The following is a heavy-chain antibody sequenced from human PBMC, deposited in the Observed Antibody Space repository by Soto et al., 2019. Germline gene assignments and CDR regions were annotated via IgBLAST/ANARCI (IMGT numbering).Heavy chain of an antibody. CDR2: ISSSSTYI. Sequence: GGSLRLSCAASGFTFSWYNMNWVRQAPGKGLEWVSSISSSSTYIYYADSVKGRFAISRDNAKNSLYLQMNSLRAEDTAVYYCAPYYFDSLDYWGQGTLVTVSS. CDR3: APYYFDSLDY. D-gene: IGHD3-22*01. CDR1: GFTFSWYN. V-gene: IGHV3-21*01. J-gene: IGHJ4*02.